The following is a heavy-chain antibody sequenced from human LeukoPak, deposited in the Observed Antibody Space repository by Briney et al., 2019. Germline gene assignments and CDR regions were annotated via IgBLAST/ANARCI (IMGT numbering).Heavy chain of an antibody. CDR3: ARGAFD. CDR2: ISSGGST. D-gene: IGHD3-3*02. Sequence: GGSLRLSCAASGFTVSNNYMNWVRQAPGKGLEWVSVISSGGSTDYADSVEGRFTISRDNSRNTLHLQMNSLRAEDTAVYYCARGAFDWGQGTLVTVSS. V-gene: IGHV3-53*01. CDR1: GFTVSNNY. J-gene: IGHJ4*02.